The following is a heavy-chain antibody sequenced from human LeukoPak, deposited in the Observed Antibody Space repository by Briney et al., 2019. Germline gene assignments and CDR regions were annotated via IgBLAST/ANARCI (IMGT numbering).Heavy chain of an antibody. CDR2: ISGSRSDI. CDR1: GFTFSSYA. V-gene: IGHV3-23*01. Sequence: GGSLRLSCAASGFTFSSYAMSWVRQAPGKGLEWVSAISGSRSDIYYADSVKGRFTISRDNSKNTLYLQMNSLRAEDTAVYYCAREAARLFDYWGQGTLVTVSS. D-gene: IGHD6-6*01. CDR3: AREAARLFDY. J-gene: IGHJ4*02.